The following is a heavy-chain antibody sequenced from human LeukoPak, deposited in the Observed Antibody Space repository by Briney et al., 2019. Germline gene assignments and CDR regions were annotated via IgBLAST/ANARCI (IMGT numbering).Heavy chain of an antibody. Sequence: GGSLRLSCAASGFTFSSYEMNWVRQAPGKGLEWVSYISSSGSTIYYADSVEGRFTISRDNAKNSLYLQMNSLRAEDTAVYYCASQAVAGTLSYFDYWGQGTLVTVSS. CDR2: ISSSGSTI. D-gene: IGHD6-19*01. CDR3: ASQAVAGTLSYFDY. V-gene: IGHV3-48*03. CDR1: GFTFSSYE. J-gene: IGHJ4*02.